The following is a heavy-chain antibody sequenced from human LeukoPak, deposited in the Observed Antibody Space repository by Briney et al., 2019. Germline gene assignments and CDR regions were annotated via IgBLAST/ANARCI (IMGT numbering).Heavy chain of an antibody. J-gene: IGHJ3*02. CDR2: IIPILGIA. V-gene: IGHV1-69*02. CDR1: GGTFSSYT. Sequence: SVKVSCKASGGTFSSYTISWVRQAPGQGLEWMGRIIPILGIANYAQKFQRRVTITADKSTSTAYMELSSLRSEDTAVYYCARHRRFPYYDFWSGPANDAFDIWGQGTMVTVSS. CDR3: ARHRRFPYYDFWSGPANDAFDI. D-gene: IGHD3-3*01.